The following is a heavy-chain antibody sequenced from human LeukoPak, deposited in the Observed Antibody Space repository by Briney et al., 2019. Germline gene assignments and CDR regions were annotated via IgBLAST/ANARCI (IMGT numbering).Heavy chain of an antibody. CDR2: IYYSGKT. J-gene: IGHJ4*02. D-gene: IGHD3/OR15-3a*01. CDR1: GGSIFGTNW. CDR3: ARQTGSGLFILP. V-gene: IGHV4-39*01. Sequence: RASETLSLTCAVSGGSIFGTNWWSWVRQPPGKGLEWIGSIYYSGKTYYNASLKSQVSISIDTSKNQFSLRLTSVTAADTAVYYCARQTGSGLFILPGGQGTLVTVSS.